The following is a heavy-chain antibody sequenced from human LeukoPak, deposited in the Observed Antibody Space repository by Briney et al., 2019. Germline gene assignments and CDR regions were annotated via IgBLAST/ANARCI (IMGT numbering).Heavy chain of an antibody. V-gene: IGHV4-59*12. CDR3: ARGIVATKRRNYFDY. J-gene: IGHJ4*02. CDR2: ISYSGNT. D-gene: IGHD5-12*01. CDR1: GGSISNYY. Sequence: SETLSLTCTVSGGSISNYYWTWIRQPPGKGLEWIGFISYSGNTNYNPSLKSRVTISLDTSKNQFSLKLSSVTAADTAVYYCARGIVATKRRNYFDYWGQGTLVTVSS.